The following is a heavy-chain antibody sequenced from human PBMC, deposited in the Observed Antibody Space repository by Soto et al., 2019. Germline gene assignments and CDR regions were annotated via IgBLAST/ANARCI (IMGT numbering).Heavy chain of an antibody. V-gene: IGHV3-30-3*01. CDR3: TASLDY. CDR2: ISYDGSNK. J-gene: IGHJ4*02. CDR1: GFTFSSYA. Sequence: QVQLVESGGGVVQPGRSLRLSCAASGFTFSSYAMHWVRQAPGKGLEWVAVISYDGSNKYYADSVKGRFIISRDNSKNTLYLQMNSLRAEDTAVYYCTASLDYWGQGTLVTVSS.